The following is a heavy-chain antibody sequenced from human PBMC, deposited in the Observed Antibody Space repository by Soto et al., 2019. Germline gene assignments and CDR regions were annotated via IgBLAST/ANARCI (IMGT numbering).Heavy chain of an antibody. V-gene: IGHV3-23*01. D-gene: IGHD3-10*01. CDR1: GFTFSSYA. Sequence: GGSLRLSCAASGFTFSSYAMSWVRQAPGKGLEWVSAISGSGGSTYYADSVKGRFTISRDNSKNTLYLQMNSLRAEDTAVYYCAKDQSRILWFGEFFRMDFWAQGTTVTVPS. CDR3: AKDQSRILWFGEFFRMDF. CDR2: ISGSGGST. J-gene: IGHJ6*02.